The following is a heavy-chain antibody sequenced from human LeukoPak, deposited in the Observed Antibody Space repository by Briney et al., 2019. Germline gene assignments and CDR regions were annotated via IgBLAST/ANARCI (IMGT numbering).Heavy chain of an antibody. V-gene: IGHV4-39*07. CDR3: ARHKLQLSINWYFDL. CDR2: ISYTGGP. CDR1: GGSISSRNTY. J-gene: IGHJ2*01. D-gene: IGHD1-1*01. Sequence: SETLSLTCSVSGGSISSRNTYWGWTRQPPGEGLEWIGSISYTGGPSFNPPLKSRVSISVDTCKIHFSLMLSSVTAADTALCICARHKLQLSINWYFDLWGRGTLVTVSS.